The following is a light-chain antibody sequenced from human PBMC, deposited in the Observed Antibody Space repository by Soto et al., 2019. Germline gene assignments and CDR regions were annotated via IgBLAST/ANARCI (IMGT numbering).Light chain of an antibody. J-gene: IGLJ1*01. CDR3: SSYTTSNTLV. CDR2: EVS. CDR1: SSDVGGYNY. V-gene: IGLV2-14*01. Sequence: QSVLTQPASVSRSPGQSITISCTGTSSDVGGYNYVSWYQQHPDKAPKLMIYEVSYRPSGVSNRFSGSKSGNTASLTISGLQPEDEADYYCSSYTTSNTLVFGTGTKLTVL.